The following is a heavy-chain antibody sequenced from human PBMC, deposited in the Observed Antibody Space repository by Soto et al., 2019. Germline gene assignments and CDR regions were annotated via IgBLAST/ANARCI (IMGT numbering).Heavy chain of an antibody. J-gene: IGHJ5*02. V-gene: IGHV4-59*01. Sequence: SSETLSLTCTVSGGSISSYYWSWIRQPPGKGLEWIGYIYYSGSTNYNPSLKSRVTISVDTSKNQFSLKLSSVTAADTAVYYCARDLGYDSTEDWFDPWGQGTLVTVSS. D-gene: IGHD3-3*01. CDR3: ARDLGYDSTEDWFDP. CDR2: IYYSGST. CDR1: GGSISSYY.